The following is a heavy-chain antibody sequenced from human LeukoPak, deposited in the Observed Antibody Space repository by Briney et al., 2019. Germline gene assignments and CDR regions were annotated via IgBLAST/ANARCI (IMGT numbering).Heavy chain of an antibody. CDR2: INHSGST. V-gene: IGHV4-34*01. CDR3: AREYYDILTSQSN. CDR1: GGSFSGYY. D-gene: IGHD3-9*01. Sequence: PSETLSLTCAVYGGSFSGYYWSWIRQPPGKGLEWIGEINHSGSTNYNPSLKSRVTISVDTSKNQLSLKLSSVTAADTAVYYCAREYYDILTSQSNWGQGTLVTVSS. J-gene: IGHJ4*02.